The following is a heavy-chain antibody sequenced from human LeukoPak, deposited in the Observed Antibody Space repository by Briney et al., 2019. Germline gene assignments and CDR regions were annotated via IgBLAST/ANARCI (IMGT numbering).Heavy chain of an antibody. Sequence: SETLSLTCTVSGGSISSSSYYWSWIRQPPGKGLEWIGYIYYSGSTYYNPSLKSRVTISVDTSKNQFSLKLSSVTAADTAVYYCARRRELYYFDYWGQGTLVTVSS. CDR1: GGSISSSSYY. CDR3: ARRRELYYFDY. CDR2: IYYSGST. J-gene: IGHJ4*02. V-gene: IGHV4-30-4*01. D-gene: IGHD1-26*01.